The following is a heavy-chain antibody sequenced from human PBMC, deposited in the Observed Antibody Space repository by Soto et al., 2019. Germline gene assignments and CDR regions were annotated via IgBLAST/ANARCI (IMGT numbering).Heavy chain of an antibody. J-gene: IGHJ4*02. CDR1: GSTFSSYV. CDR3: TTDQYVKRMTYYYDSSGLTGTF. V-gene: IGHV3-15*01. CDR2: IKSKTDGGTT. D-gene: IGHD3-22*01. Sequence: PGGSLRLSCAASGSTFSSYVMSWVRQAPGKGLEWVGRIKSKTDGGTTDYAAPVKGRFTISRDDSKNTLYLQMNSLKTEDTAVYYCTTDQYVKRMTYYYDSSGLTGTFWGQGTLVTVSS.